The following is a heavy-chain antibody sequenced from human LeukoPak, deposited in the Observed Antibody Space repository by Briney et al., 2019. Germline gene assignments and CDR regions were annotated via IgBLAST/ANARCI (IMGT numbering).Heavy chain of an antibody. D-gene: IGHD3-10*01. Sequence: ASVKVSCKASGYTFTGYYMHWVRQAPGQGLEWMGWINPNSGGTNYAQKFQGRVTMTRDTSISTAYMELSRLRSEDTAVYYCVILWFGEPDFDYWGQGTLVTVSS. V-gene: IGHV1-2*02. J-gene: IGHJ4*02. CDR2: INPNSGGT. CDR3: VILWFGEPDFDY. CDR1: GYTFTGYY.